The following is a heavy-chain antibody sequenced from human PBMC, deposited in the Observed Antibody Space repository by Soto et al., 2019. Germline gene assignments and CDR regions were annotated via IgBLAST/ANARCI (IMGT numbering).Heavy chain of an antibody. CDR1: GGTFSSYA. J-gene: IGHJ4*02. V-gene: IGHV1-69*13. CDR3: ARDGPSVATYDY. CDR2: IIPIFGTA. Sequence: SVKVSCKASGGTFSSYAISWVRQAPGQGLEWMGGIIPIFGTANYAQKFQGRVTITADESTGTAYMELSSLRSEDTAVYYCARDGPSVATYDYWGQGTLVTVSS. D-gene: IGHD5-12*01.